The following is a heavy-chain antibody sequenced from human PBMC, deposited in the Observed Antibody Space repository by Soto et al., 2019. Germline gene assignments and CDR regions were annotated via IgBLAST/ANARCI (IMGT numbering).Heavy chain of an antibody. CDR2: IFPNDADT. V-gene: IGHV5-51*01. CDR3: ARHYDFWSGFSYFYGTDV. D-gene: IGHD3-3*01. Sequence: PGESLKISCKGSGYDFSTYWIAWVRQMPGRGLEWMGIIFPNDADTKYSPSFQGQVTFSADKSISTAYLQWSSLKASDTAMYYCARHYDFWSGFSYFYGTDVSGQGTPPTV. CDR1: GYDFSTYW. J-gene: IGHJ6*02.